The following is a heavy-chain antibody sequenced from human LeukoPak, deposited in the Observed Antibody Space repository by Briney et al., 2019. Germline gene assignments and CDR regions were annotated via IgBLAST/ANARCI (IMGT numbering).Heavy chain of an antibody. Sequence: ASVTVSCKASGGTFSSYDFSWVRQAPGQGLEWMGGIMPISRTANYAQKFRGRVTITADKSTSTAYMGLSSLRSEDTAVYYCATGRTDIVVVPATLRNYYFDYWGQGTLVTVSS. D-gene: IGHD2-2*01. J-gene: IGHJ4*02. CDR1: GGTFSSYD. V-gene: IGHV1-69*06. CDR3: ATGRTDIVVVPATLRNYYFDY. CDR2: IMPISRTA.